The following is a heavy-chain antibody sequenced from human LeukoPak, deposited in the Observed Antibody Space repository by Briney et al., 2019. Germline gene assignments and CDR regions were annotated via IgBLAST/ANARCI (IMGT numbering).Heavy chain of an antibody. CDR3: AELGITMIGGV. Sequence: GGSLRLSCAAFGFPLSSYAMSWVRQAPGKGLEWVSYISSSGSTIYYADSVKGRFTISRDNAKNSLYLQMNSLRAEDTAVYYCAELGITMIGGVWGKGTTVTISS. J-gene: IGHJ6*04. CDR1: GFPLSSYA. V-gene: IGHV3-48*03. CDR2: ISSSGSTI. D-gene: IGHD3-10*02.